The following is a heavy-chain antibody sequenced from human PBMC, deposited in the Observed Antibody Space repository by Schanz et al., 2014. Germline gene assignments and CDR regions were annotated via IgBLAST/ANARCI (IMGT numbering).Heavy chain of an antibody. CDR1: GGTFSTYT. V-gene: IGHV1-69*02. Sequence: QVQLVQSGAEVKKPGSSVKVSCKASGGTFSTYTISWVRQAPGQGLEWMGRIIPILGIANYAQKFQGRVTITADKSTFTAYMELSSLRYEDTALYYCARGTMPGTFDIWGQGTMVNVSS. D-gene: IGHD2-2*01. CDR2: IIPILGIA. J-gene: IGHJ3*02. CDR3: ARGTMPGTFDI.